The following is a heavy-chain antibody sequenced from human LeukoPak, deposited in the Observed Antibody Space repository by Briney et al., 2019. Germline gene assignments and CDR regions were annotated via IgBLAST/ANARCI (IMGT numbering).Heavy chain of an antibody. CDR1: GGSITTTNW. D-gene: IGHD1-26*01. V-gene: IGHV4-4*02. J-gene: IGHJ4*02. CDR3: TRESGAFSPFGF. Sequence: SETLSLTCAVSGGSITTTNWWSWVRQPPGKGLEWIGEVHLHGATNYNPSLESRFSMSIDKSNNHLSLEVTSVTAADTAMYYCTRESGAFSPFGFWGQGTLVTVSS. CDR2: VHLHGAT.